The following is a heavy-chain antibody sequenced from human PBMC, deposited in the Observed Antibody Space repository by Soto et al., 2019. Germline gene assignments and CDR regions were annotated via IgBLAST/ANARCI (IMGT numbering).Heavy chain of an antibody. V-gene: IGHV3-23*01. Sequence: GGSLRLSCAASGFTLSSYAMSWVRQAPGKGLEWVSGISGSGGSTYYADSVKGRFTISRDNSKNTLYLQMNSLSAEDTAVYYCAKDLKQWLVPGFDYWGQGTLVTVSS. J-gene: IGHJ4*02. CDR2: ISGSGGST. D-gene: IGHD6-19*01. CDR3: AKDLKQWLVPGFDY. CDR1: GFTLSSYA.